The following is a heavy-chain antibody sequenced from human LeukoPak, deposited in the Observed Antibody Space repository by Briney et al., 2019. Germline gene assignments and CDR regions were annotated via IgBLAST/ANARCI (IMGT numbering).Heavy chain of an antibody. V-gene: IGHV1-8*01. D-gene: IGHD3-22*01. CDR3: ARTKTYYYDSSGSRAFDY. Sequence: ASVKASCKASGYTFTTYDINWVRQATGQGLEWMGWMNPNSGNTGYAQKFQGRVTITTDESTSTAYMELSSLRSEDTAVYYCARTKTYYYDSSGSRAFDYWGQGTLVTVSS. CDR1: GYTFTTYD. CDR2: MNPNSGNT. J-gene: IGHJ4*02.